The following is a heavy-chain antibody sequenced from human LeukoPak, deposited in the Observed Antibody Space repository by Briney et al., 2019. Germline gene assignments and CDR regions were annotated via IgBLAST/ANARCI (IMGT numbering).Heavy chain of an antibody. D-gene: IGHD5-18*01. CDR2: INPNSGGT. CDR1: GYTFTGYY. V-gene: IGHV1-2*02. Sequence: GASVKVSCKASGYTFTGYYMHWVRQAPGQGLEWMGWINPNSGGTNYAQKFQGRVTMIRDTSISTAYMELSRLRSDDTAVYYCAGGYSYGDYYYYYMDVWGKGTTVTVSS. J-gene: IGHJ6*03. CDR3: AGGYSYGDYYYYYMDV.